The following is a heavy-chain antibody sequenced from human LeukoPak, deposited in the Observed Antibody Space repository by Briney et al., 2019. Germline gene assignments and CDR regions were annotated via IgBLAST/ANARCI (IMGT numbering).Heavy chain of an antibody. V-gene: IGHV1-8*01. CDR3: ARVREYYGSGIRSFAY. CDR1: GYTFTSYD. D-gene: IGHD3-10*01. J-gene: IGHJ4*02. CDR2: MNPNSGNT. Sequence: VASVKVSCKASGYTFTSYDINWVRQATGQGLEWMGWMNPNSGNTGYAQKFQGRVTMTRNTSISTAYMELSSLRSEDTAVYYCARVREYYGSGIRSFAYWGQGTLVTVSS.